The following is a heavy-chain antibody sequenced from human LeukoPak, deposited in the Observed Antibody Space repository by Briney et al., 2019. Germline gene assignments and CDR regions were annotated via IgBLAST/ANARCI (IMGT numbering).Heavy chain of an antibody. CDR1: GYTFTSYD. Sequence: ASVKVSCKASGYTFTSYDINWVRQATGQGLEWMGWMNPNSGNTGYAQKFQGRVTMTRDTSISTAYMELSSLRSEDTAVYYCARAYCSSTSCYRADAFDIWGQGTMVTVSS. D-gene: IGHD2-2*01. V-gene: IGHV1-8*01. J-gene: IGHJ3*02. CDR2: MNPNSGNT. CDR3: ARAYCSSTSCYRADAFDI.